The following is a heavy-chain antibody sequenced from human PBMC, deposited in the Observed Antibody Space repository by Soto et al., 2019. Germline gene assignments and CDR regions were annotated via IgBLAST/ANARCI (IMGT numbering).Heavy chain of an antibody. J-gene: IGHJ4*02. D-gene: IGHD1-26*01. CDR3: ARWSILHERCVCL. V-gene: IGHV3-30-3*01. CDR2: ISSDGSNK. CDR1: GFPFSSFP. Sequence: GVSLRVSFPASGFPFSSFPMPWDSQAPGRGLEWVALISSDGSNKYYADAVKGRFTISRDNSKNTLYLQMNSLRGEDTAVYYCARWSILHERCVCLWGRGP.